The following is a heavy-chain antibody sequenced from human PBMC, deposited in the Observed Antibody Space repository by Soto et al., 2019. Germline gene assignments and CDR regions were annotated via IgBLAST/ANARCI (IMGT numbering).Heavy chain of an antibody. J-gene: IGHJ5*02. D-gene: IGHD4-17*01. CDR2: ISYDGSNK. Sequence: GGSLRLSCAASGFTFSSYALHWVRQAPGKGLEWVAVISYDGSNKYYADSVKGRFTISRDNSKNTLYLQMNSLRAEDTAVYYCARVLDYGDTSWFDPWGQGTLVTVPQ. V-gene: IGHV3-30-3*01. CDR3: ARVLDYGDTSWFDP. CDR1: GFTFSSYA.